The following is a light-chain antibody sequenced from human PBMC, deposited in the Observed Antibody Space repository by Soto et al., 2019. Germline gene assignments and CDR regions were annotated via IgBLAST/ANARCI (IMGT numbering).Light chain of an antibody. J-gene: IGKJ4*01. Sequence: DIVMTQSPFSLPVTPGEPASISCRSSRNLYSSGYNYLDWYLQKPGQPPQLLIYFGSNRASGVPDRFSGSGSGTDFTLEIRRVEAEDLGVYYCMQTLQTPLTFGGGTKVEI. V-gene: IGKV2-28*01. CDR3: MQTLQTPLT. CDR1: RNLYSSGYNY. CDR2: FGS.